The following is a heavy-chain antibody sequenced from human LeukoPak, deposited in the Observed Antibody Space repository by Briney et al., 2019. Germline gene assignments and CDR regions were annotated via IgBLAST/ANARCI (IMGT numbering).Heavy chain of an antibody. CDR2: ISYDGSNK. J-gene: IGHJ4*02. Sequence: GGSLRLSCAASGFTFRNYGMHWVRQAPGKGLEWVSIISYDGSNKYYADSVKGRFTISRDNSKSTLYLQMNSLRTEDTAIYFCATLRYGSGSYYADYWGQGAQVTVSS. V-gene: IGHV3-30*03. D-gene: IGHD3-10*01. CDR3: ATLRYGSGSYYADY. CDR1: GFTFRNYG.